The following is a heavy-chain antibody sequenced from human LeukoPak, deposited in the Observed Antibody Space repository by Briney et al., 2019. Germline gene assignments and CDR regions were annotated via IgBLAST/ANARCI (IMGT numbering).Heavy chain of an antibody. CDR3: TRAPGSAYYPYYYMDV. J-gene: IGHJ6*03. V-gene: IGHV4-59*01. CDR1: GGSISNYY. D-gene: IGHD6-19*01. Sequence: SESLSLTCTASGGSISNYYWSWIRQPPGKGLEWIGYIYYTGSTNYNPSLKSRVTMSVDTSKNQFSLNLNSVTAADTAEYYCTRAPGSAYYPYYYMDVWGKGTTVTVSS. CDR2: IYYTGST.